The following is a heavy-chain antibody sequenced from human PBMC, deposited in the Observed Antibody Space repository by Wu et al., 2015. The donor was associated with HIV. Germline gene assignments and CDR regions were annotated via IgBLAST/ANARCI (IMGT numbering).Heavy chain of an antibody. D-gene: IGHD6-13*01. J-gene: IGHJ1*01. V-gene: IGHV1-69*11. Sequence: QVQLVQSGAEVKKPGSSVKVSCKASGGTFSSNAISWVRQAPGQGLEWMGRIIPVLRTTDYAQKFQGRVTITTDESTSTAYMELSSLRSEDTAVYYCAREGSSTWYPQDEFFQYWGQGTLLIVSS. CDR2: IIPVLRTT. CDR1: GGTFSSNA. CDR3: AREGSSTWYPQDEFFQY.